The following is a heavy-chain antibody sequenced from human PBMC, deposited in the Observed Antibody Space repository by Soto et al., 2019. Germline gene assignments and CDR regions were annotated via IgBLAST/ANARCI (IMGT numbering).Heavy chain of an antibody. Sequence: ASVKVSCKASGYTFTSYDINWVRQATGQGLEWMGWMNPNSGNTGYAQKFQGRVTMTRNTSISTAYMELSSLRSEDTAVYYCAAARPYCSGGSCYFDYFDYWGQGTLVTVSS. V-gene: IGHV1-8*01. D-gene: IGHD2-15*01. CDR3: AAARPYCSGGSCYFDYFDY. CDR2: MNPNSGNT. J-gene: IGHJ4*02. CDR1: GYTFTSYD.